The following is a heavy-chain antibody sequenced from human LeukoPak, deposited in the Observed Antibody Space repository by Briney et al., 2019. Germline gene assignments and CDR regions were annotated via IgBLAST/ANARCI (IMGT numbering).Heavy chain of an antibody. CDR2: IFHSGST. D-gene: IGHD3-10*01. CDR3: ARDKVREGDYGMDV. CDR1: GGSISSDNDY. J-gene: IGHJ6*02. Sequence: PSETLSLTCTVSGGSISSDNDYWGWIRQPPGKGLEWIGSIFHSGSTYYNPSLKSRVTISVDTSKNQFSLKLSSVTAADTAVYYCARDKVREGDYGMDVWGQGTTVTVSS. V-gene: IGHV4-39*02.